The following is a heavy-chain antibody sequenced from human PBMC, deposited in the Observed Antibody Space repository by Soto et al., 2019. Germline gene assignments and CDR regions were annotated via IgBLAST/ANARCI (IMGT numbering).Heavy chain of an antibody. D-gene: IGHD3-3*01. CDR2: IYYSGST. CDR1: GGSISSYY. Sequence: SETLSLTCTVSGGSISSYYWSWIRQPPGKGLEWIGYIYYSGSTNYNPSLKSRVTISVDTSKNQFSLKLSSVTAADTAVYYCARDLGGGTFDFNPHAFDIWGQGTMVTVSS. J-gene: IGHJ3*02. CDR3: ARDLGGGTFDFNPHAFDI. V-gene: IGHV4-59*01.